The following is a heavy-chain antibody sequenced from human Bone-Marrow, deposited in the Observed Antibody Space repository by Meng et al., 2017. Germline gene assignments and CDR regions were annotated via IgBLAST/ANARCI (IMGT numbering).Heavy chain of an antibody. D-gene: IGHD6-19*01. Sequence: ASVKVSCKASGYTLTDYYMHCVRQAPGQGLEWMGWINPNTDSTNYAPKFHGRVTMTRDTSISTAYMELTSLTSDDTAVYYCARSSGWCRDDYWGQGTLVTVSS. CDR1: GYTLTDYY. V-gene: IGHV1-2*02. J-gene: IGHJ4*02. CDR3: ARSSGWCRDDY. CDR2: INPNTDST.